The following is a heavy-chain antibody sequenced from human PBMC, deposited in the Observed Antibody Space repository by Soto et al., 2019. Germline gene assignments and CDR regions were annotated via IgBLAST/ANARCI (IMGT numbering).Heavy chain of an antibody. Sequence: PSETLSLTCIVSGDSISTYYWSWIRQSPGRGLEWIGYIYYSGSPNYNPSLRGRVNISVDTSKNQFSLKLSSMTAADTAVYYCARDQATMVRGIGNFDYWGQGTLVTVSS. CDR3: ARDQATMVRGIGNFDY. CDR2: IYYSGSP. D-gene: IGHD3-10*01. J-gene: IGHJ4*02. V-gene: IGHV4-59*01. CDR1: GDSISTYY.